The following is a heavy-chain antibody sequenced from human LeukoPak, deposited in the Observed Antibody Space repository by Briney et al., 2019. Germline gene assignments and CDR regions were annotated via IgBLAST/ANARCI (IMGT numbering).Heavy chain of an antibody. J-gene: IGHJ4*02. CDR3: ARLYYGSSSWCDY. D-gene: IGHD1-26*01. CDR1: GFTFSSYA. Sequence: GGSLRLSCAASGFTFSSYAMYWVRQAPGKGLEWVSVISGSGDSTNYADSVKGRLTSSRDNSKNTLYLQMDSLRGEDTAVYYCARLYYGSSSWCDYWGQGSLVTVSS. CDR2: ISGSGDST. V-gene: IGHV3-23*01.